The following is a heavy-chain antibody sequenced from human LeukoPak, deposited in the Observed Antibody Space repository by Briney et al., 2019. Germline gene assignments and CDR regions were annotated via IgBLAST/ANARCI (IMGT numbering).Heavy chain of an antibody. CDR3: ARAAWLDYYGSGSYEPFDY. CDR2: INEDGSKK. V-gene: IGHV3-7*01. D-gene: IGHD3-10*01. CDR1: GFTLSSYW. Sequence: PGGSLRLSCAASGFTLSSYWMSWVRQAPGMGLEWVANINEDGSKKFYVDSVKGRFTISRDNAKNSLYLQMNSLRAEDTAVYYCARAAWLDYYGSGSYEPFDYWGQGTLVTVSS. J-gene: IGHJ4*02.